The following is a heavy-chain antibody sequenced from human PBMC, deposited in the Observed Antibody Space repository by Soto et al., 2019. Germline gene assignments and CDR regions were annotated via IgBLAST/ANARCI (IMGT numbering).Heavy chain of an antibody. Sequence: QVQLVQSGAEVKKPGSSVKVSCKASGGTFSSYTISWVRQAPGQGLECMGRIIPILGIANYAQKFQGRVTITADKSTSTAYMELSSVRSEDTAVYYCARRIDSSSSGDYYFDYWGQGTLVTVS. V-gene: IGHV1-69*02. CDR3: ARRIDSSSSGDYYFDY. CDR1: GGTFSSYT. CDR2: IIPILGIA. J-gene: IGHJ4*02. D-gene: IGHD6-6*01.